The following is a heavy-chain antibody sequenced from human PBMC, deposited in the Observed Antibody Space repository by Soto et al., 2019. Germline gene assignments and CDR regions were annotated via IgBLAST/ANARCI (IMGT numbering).Heavy chain of an antibody. Sequence: PSQTLSLTCAISGDSVSSNSAAWNWIRQSPSRGLEWLGRTYYRSKWYNDYAVSVKSRITINPDTSKNQFSLQLSSVTAADTAVDYCARHQMAAAGYYYYYYMDVWGKGTTVTVSS. CDR2: TYYRSKWYN. CDR1: GDSVSSNSAA. J-gene: IGHJ6*03. D-gene: IGHD6-13*01. V-gene: IGHV6-1*01. CDR3: ARHQMAAAGYYYYYYMDV.